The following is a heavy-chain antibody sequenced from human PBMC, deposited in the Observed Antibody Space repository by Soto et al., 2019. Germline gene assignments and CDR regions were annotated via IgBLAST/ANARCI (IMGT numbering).Heavy chain of an antibody. J-gene: IGHJ4*02. CDR3: ARHVLAENVVVAASPFDY. CDR2: IYYSGST. D-gene: IGHD2-15*01. Sequence: SETLSLTCTVSGGSISSSSYYWGWIRQPPGKGLEWIGSIYYSGSTYYNPSLKSRVTISVDTSKNQFSLKLSSVTAADTAVYYCARHVLAENVVVAASPFDYWGQGTLVTVSS. CDR1: GGSISSSSYY. V-gene: IGHV4-39*01.